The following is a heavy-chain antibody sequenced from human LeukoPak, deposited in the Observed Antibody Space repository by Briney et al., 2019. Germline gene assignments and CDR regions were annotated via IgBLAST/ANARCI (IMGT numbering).Heavy chain of an antibody. D-gene: IGHD2/OR15-2a*01. CDR1: GGSISSSSYH. CDR3: AREASIDPRLSTYFLDV. V-gene: IGHV4-39*07. J-gene: IGHJ6*03. CDR2: IYYSGSI. Sequence: SETLSLTCTVSGGSISSSSYHWGWIRQPPGRGLEWIESIYYSGSIYYNSPVKSRVSISLDTSKNQFSLKLTSVTAADTAFYFCAREASIDPRLSTYFLDVWGEGTAVTVSS.